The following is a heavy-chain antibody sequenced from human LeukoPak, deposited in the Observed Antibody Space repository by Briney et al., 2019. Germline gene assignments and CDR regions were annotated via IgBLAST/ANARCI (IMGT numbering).Heavy chain of an antibody. Sequence: PGGSLRLSCAASGFTFSSYGMHWVRQAPGKGLEWVAVIWYDGSNKYYADSVKGRFTISRDNSKNTLYLQMNSLRAEDTAVYYCARGGIAVADPYYYYGMDVWGQGTTVTVSS. CDR1: GFTFSSYG. D-gene: IGHD6-19*01. CDR2: IWYDGSNK. CDR3: ARGGIAVADPYYYYGMDV. V-gene: IGHV3-33*01. J-gene: IGHJ6*02.